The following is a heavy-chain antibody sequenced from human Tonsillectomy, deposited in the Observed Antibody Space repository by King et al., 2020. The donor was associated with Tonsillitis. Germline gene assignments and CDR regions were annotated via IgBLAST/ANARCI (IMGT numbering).Heavy chain of an antibody. J-gene: IGHJ3*02. CDR3: ARHSLGSRI. V-gene: IGHV4-59*08. Sequence: VQLQESGPGLVKPSETLSLTCTVSGGSISSDHWGWIRQPPGKGLEWIGNIYYSGSTKYNSSLQSRVTISIDTSRNQFSLKLRSVTAADTAVYFCARHSLGSRIWGQGTMVTVSS. D-gene: IGHD3-16*01. CDR2: IYYSGST. CDR1: GGSISSDH.